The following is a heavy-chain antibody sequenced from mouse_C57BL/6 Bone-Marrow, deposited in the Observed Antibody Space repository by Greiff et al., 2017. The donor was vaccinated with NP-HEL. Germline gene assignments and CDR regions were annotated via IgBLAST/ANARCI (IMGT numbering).Heavy chain of an antibody. CDR3: TRDHGSLYYFDY. CDR2: ISSGGDYI. Sequence: EVMLVESGEGLVKPGGSLKLSCAASGFTFSSYAMSWVRQTPEKRLEWVAYISSGGDYIYYADTVKGRFTISRDNARNTLYLQMSSLKSEDTAMYYCTRDHGSLYYFDYWGQGTTLTVSS. J-gene: IGHJ2*01. D-gene: IGHD1-1*01. CDR1: GFTFSSYA. V-gene: IGHV5-9-1*02.